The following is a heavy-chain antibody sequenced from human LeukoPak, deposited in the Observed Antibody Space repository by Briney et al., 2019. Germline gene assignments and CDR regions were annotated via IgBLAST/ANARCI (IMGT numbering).Heavy chain of an antibody. CDR2: IVVGSGNT. J-gene: IGHJ6*02. CDR3: AGSLYSCSDYYYYYGMDV. CDR1: GFTFTSSA. Sequence: GASVKVSCKASGFTFTSSAMQWVRQARGPRLEWIGWIVVGSGNTNYAQKFQERVTITRDMSTSTAYMELSSLRSEDTAVYYCAGSLYSCSDYYYYYGMDVWGQGTTVTVSS. D-gene: IGHD6-6*01. V-gene: IGHV1-58*02.